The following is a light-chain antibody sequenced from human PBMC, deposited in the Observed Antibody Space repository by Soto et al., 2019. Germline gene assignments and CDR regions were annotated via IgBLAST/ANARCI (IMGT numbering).Light chain of an antibody. J-gene: IGLJ1*01. CDR3: QAFDRTLSGWDS. CDR1: SSNIRAGYD. Sequence: QSVMTPQPSVSGAPGQRVTISCTGGSSNIRAGYDVHWYQQLPGTAPKLLSYGNIKRPSGVPDRFSGSKSGTSASLAMTGLQAEDESAYPCQAFDRTLSGWDSFGTGTKFTVL. V-gene: IGLV1-40*01. CDR2: GNI.